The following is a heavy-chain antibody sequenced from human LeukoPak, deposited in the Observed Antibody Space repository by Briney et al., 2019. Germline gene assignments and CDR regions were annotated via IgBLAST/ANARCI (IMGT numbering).Heavy chain of an antibody. CDR1: GGSISSHC. Sequence: SETLSLTCTVSGGSISSHCWNWIRQPPGKGLEWIGYIYDSGTTNYNPSLKSRVIISVDTSKNQFSLKLSSVTAADTAVYYCARQNYYDGRGLFDYWGQGTLVTVSS. J-gene: IGHJ4*02. CDR3: ARQNYYDGRGLFDY. CDR2: IYDSGTT. V-gene: IGHV4-59*08. D-gene: IGHD3-22*01.